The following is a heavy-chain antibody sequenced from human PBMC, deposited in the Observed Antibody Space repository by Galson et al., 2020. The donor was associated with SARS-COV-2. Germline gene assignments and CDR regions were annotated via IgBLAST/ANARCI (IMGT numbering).Heavy chain of an antibody. CDR1: GFTFSSYA. Sequence: GGSLRLSCAASGFTFSSYAMSWVRQTPRKGLEWVSGISGSGGSTYYADSVKGRFNITRDNSKNTLYLQMNSLRAEDAAVYYCAKGKTPAGTTVSPFDYWGQGTLVTVSS. CDR3: AKGKTPAGTTVSPFDY. D-gene: IGHD4-17*01. V-gene: IGHV3-23*01. J-gene: IGHJ4*02. CDR2: ISGSGGST.